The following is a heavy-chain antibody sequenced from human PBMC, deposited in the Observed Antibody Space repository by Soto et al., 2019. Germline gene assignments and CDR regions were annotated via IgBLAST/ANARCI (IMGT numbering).Heavy chain of an antibody. CDR1: GGTFSCYA. J-gene: IGHJ1*01. CDR3: ARCPAAAVPVAEYFQH. Sequence: QVQLVQSGAVVKKPGASVKVSSRASGGTFSCYAISWVRQPPGQGREWMDGIIPIFGTAHYAQKVQGRGTITADESTSTAYMELSSLRSEDTAVYSCARCPAAAVPVAEYFQHWCQGTLVTFSA. V-gene: IGHV1-69*01. D-gene: IGHD6-13*01. CDR2: IIPIFGTA.